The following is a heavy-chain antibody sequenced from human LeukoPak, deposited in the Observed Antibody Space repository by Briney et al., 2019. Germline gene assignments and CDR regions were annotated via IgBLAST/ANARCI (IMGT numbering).Heavy chain of an antibody. J-gene: IGHJ5*02. V-gene: IGHV4-4*02. D-gene: IGHD6-13*01. CDR2: IYHSGST. CDR1: GGSISSSNW. CDR3: ARHVRKRGIAAAGSPGWFDP. Sequence: SETLSLTCAVSGGSISSSNWWSWVRQPPGKGLEWIGEIYHSGSTNYNPSLKSRVTISVDTSKNQFSLRLNSVTAADTAVYYCARHVRKRGIAAAGSPGWFDPWGQGTLVTASS.